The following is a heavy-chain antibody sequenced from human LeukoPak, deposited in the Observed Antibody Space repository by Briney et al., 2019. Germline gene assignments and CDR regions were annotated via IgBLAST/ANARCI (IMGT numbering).Heavy chain of an antibody. J-gene: IGHJ4*02. V-gene: IGHV3-33*08. CDR2: IWYDGSNK. CDR3: ARGGYCSSTSCYRSLFANY. CDR1: GFTSSSYA. D-gene: IGHD2-2*01. Sequence: PGGSLRLSCAASGFTSSSYAMHWVRQAPGKGLEWVAVIWYDGSNKYYADSLKGRFTISRDNSKSTLYLEMNSLRAEDTAMYYCARGGYCSSTSCYRSLFANYWGQGTLVTVSS.